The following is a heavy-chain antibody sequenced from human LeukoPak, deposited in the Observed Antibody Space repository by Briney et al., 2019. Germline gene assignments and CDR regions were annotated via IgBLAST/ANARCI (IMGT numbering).Heavy chain of an antibody. D-gene: IGHD2-21*01. Sequence: GGSLRLSCAASGFNVNNAWMSWVRQAPGKGLEWVGRIRSKIDGGATDYAAPVKGRFTIPRDDSKNTLYLQINSLKIEDTAMYYCYTSITDCWGQGTLVTVSS. CDR2: IRSKIDGGAT. CDR1: GFNVNNAW. V-gene: IGHV3-15*07. J-gene: IGHJ4*02. CDR3: YTSITDC.